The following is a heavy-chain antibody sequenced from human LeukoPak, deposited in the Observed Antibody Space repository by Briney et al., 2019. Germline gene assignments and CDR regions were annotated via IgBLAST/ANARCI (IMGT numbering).Heavy chain of an antibody. Sequence: PGGSLRLSCAASGFTFRTYWMSWVRQSPGRGLEWVANIKHDGSEKYYVDSVKGRFTISRDNVKNSLYLQINSLTAEDTAVYYCAGFSRQLTFFDYWGQGTLVTVSS. CDR2: IKHDGSEK. J-gene: IGHJ4*02. D-gene: IGHD2-2*01. CDR3: AGFSRQLTFFDY. V-gene: IGHV3-7*04. CDR1: GFTFRTYW.